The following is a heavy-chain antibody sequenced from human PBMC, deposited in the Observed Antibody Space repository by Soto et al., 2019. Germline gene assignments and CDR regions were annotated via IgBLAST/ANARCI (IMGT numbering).Heavy chain of an antibody. J-gene: IGHJ4*02. CDR3: ARCQRYDFRSDYYTY. D-gene: IGHD3-3*01. V-gene: IGHV1-8*01. Sequence: ASVKVSCKASGYTFTSYDINRVRQATGQGLEWMGWMNPNSGNTGYAQKLQGRVTMTRNTSISTAYMELSSLRSEDTAVYYCARCQRYDFRSDYYTYWGQGTLVTVSS. CDR2: MNPNSGNT. CDR1: GYTFTSYD.